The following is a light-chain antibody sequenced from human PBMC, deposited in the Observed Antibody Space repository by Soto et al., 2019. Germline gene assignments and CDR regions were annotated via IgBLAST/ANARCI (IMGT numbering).Light chain of an antibody. CDR3: QQSSTTPLT. CDR1: ETISHY. V-gene: IGKV1-39*01. Sequence: IHMTQSPSSLSASVGDRVTITCRASETISHYLNWYQQKPGKAPKLLIYGASKLQSGVPSRFSGSGSGTEFTLTITSLQTEDFATYLCQQSSTTPLTFGGGTKVDIK. CDR2: GAS. J-gene: IGKJ4*01.